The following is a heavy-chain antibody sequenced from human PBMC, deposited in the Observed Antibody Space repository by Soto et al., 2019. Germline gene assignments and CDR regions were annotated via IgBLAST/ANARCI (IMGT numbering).Heavy chain of an antibody. V-gene: IGHV3-30*18. D-gene: IGHD3-16*02. CDR1: GFTFSSYG. CDR2: ISYDGSNK. J-gene: IGHJ5*02. CDR3: AKDLMITFGGVIA. Sequence: AGGSLRLSCAASGFTFSSYGMHWVRQAPGKGLEWVAVISYDGSNKYYADSVKGRFTISRDNSKNTLYLQMNSLRAEDTAVYYCAKDLMITFGGVIAWGQGTLVTVSS.